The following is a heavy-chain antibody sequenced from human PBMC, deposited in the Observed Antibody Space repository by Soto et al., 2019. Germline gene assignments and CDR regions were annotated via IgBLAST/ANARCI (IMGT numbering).Heavy chain of an antibody. CDR3: AGDTSDCYGPMVNNWFDP. D-gene: IGHD2-21*02. Sequence: PSETLSLTCTVSGGSISSGGYYWSWIRQHPGKGLEWIGYIYYSGSTYYNPSLKSRVTISVDTSKNQFSLKLSSVTAADTAVYYFAGDTSDCYGPMVNNWFDPWGQGTLVTVSS. V-gene: IGHV4-31*03. J-gene: IGHJ5*02. CDR2: IYYSGST. CDR1: GGSISSGGYY.